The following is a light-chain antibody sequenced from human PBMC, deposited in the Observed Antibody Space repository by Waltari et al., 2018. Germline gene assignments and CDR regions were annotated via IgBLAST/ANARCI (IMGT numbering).Light chain of an antibody. CDR3: HLYGRSPKWT. CDR2: GAS. V-gene: IGKV3-20*01. Sequence: EIVLTQSPDPLSLSPGERATLSCRASQSVISSSLAWYKQKPGQAPRLHMYGASNRATGIPDMFTGSVSGTDVTRTISRLEPEDFAVYYCHLYGRSPKWTFGQGTKVEIK. J-gene: IGKJ1*01. CDR1: QSVISSS.